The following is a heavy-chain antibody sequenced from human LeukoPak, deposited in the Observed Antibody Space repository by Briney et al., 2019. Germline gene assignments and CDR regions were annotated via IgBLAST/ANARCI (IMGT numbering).Heavy chain of an antibody. J-gene: IGHJ4*02. CDR1: GFTFSSYS. CDR3: ARDHSERRFFGY. V-gene: IGHV3-21*01. D-gene: IGHD3-3*01. CDR2: ISSSSSYI. Sequence: PGGSLRLSCAASGFTFSSYSMNWVRQAPGKGLEGVSSISSSSSYIYYADSVKGRFTISRDNAKNSLYLQMNSLRAEDTAVYYCARDHSERRFFGYWGQGTLVTVSS.